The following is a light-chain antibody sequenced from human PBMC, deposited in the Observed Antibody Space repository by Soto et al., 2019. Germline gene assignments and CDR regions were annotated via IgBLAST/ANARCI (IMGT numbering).Light chain of an antibody. CDR2: AAS. CDR1: QSISNY. CDR3: QQSYSSWAI. Sequence: DIQMTQSPSSLSASVGDRVTITCRARQSISNYLNWYQLKPGKVPKLLIYAASTLQTGVPSRFSGSGSGTDFTLTISSLQPEDSASYYCQQSYSSWAIFGGGTKVEIK. J-gene: IGKJ4*01. V-gene: IGKV1-39*01.